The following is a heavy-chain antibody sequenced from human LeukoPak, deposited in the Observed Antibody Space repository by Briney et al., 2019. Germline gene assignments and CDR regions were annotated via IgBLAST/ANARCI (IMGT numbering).Heavy chain of an antibody. CDR2: INPNSGGT. CDR1: GYTFTGYY. CDR3: ARTVYSSSFFDY. Sequence: ASVKVSYKASGYTFTGYYMHWVRQAPGQGLEWMGWINPNSGGTNYAQKFQGRVTMTRDTSISTAYMELSRLRSDDTAVYYCARTVYSSSFFDYSGQGTLVTVSS. D-gene: IGHD6-6*01. J-gene: IGHJ4*02. V-gene: IGHV1-2*02.